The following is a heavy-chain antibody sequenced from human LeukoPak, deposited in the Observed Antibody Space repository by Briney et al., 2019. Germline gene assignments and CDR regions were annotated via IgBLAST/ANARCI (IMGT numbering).Heavy chain of an antibody. J-gene: IGHJ6*03. V-gene: IGHV4-59*01. CDR2: IYYSGST. Sequence: PSETLSLTCTVSGGSISSYYWSWIRQPPGKGLEWIGYIYYSGSTNYNPSLKSRVTISVDTSKNQFSLKLSSVTAADTAVYYCARGYYDFWGYMDVWGKGTTVTVSS. D-gene: IGHD3-3*01. CDR3: ARGYYDFWGYMDV. CDR1: GGSISSYY.